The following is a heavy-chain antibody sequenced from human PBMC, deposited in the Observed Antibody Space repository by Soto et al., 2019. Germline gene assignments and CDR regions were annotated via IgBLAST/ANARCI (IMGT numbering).Heavy chain of an antibody. D-gene: IGHD3-10*01. J-gene: IGHJ4*02. CDR3: ARGYSGYYYGSGSLGDY. CDR2: INHSGST. Sequence: QVQLQQWGAGLLKPSETLSLTCAVYGGSFSGYYWSWIRQPPGKGLEWIGEINHSGSTNYNPSLKSRVTISVDTSKHQFSLKLSSVTAADTAVYYCARGYSGYYYGSGSLGDYWGQGTLVTVSS. CDR1: GGSFSGYY. V-gene: IGHV4-34*01.